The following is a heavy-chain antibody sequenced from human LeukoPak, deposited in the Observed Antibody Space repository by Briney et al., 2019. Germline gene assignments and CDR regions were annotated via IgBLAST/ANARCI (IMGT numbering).Heavy chain of an antibody. Sequence: ASVKVSCKASGYTFTSYGISWVRQAPGQGLEWMGWISDYNGNTNYAQKLQGRVTMTTDTSTSTAYMELRSLRSDDTAVYYCARESCSSTSCYGMDVWGQGTTVTVSS. CDR2: ISDYNGNT. CDR1: GYTFTSYG. D-gene: IGHD2-2*01. J-gene: IGHJ6*02. V-gene: IGHV1-18*01. CDR3: ARESCSSTSCYGMDV.